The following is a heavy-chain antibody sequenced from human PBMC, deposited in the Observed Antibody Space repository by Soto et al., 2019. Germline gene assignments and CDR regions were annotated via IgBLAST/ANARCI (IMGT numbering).Heavy chain of an antibody. D-gene: IGHD1-7*01. CDR1: GFTFSNYW. CDR3: ARDNWNSY. CDR2: INPDGSST. V-gene: IGHV3-74*01. J-gene: IGHJ4*02. Sequence: EVQLAESGGGLVQPGGSLRLSCAAPGFTFSNYWMSWVRQVPGRGLVWVSRINPDGSSTNYADSVKGRFTMSRDNAKNMVYLEMNSLRAEDTAVYYCARDNWNSYWGQGILVTVSS.